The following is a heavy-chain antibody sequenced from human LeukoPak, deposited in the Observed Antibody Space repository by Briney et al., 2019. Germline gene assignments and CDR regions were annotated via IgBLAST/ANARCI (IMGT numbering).Heavy chain of an antibody. V-gene: IGHV1-2*02. J-gene: IGHJ3*02. Sequence: ASVKVSCTASGYTFTGYYMHWVRQAPGQGLEWMGWINPNSGGTNYAQKFQGRVTITADESTSTAYMELSSLRSEDTAVYYCARDSPGYYDSSGYHDDAFDIWGQGTMVTVSS. CDR1: GYTFTGYY. D-gene: IGHD3-22*01. CDR2: INPNSGGT. CDR3: ARDSPGYYDSSGYHDDAFDI.